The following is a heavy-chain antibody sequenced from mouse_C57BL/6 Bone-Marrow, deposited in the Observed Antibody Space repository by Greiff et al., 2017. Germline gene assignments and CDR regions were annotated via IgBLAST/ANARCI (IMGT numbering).Heavy chain of an antibody. J-gene: IGHJ2*01. CDR3: AKQIYDRSYGY. D-gene: IGHD2-3*01. CDR1: GYTFTSYW. Sequence: QVQLLQSGAELVKPGASVKVSCKASGYTFTSYWMHWVKQRPGQGLEWIGWIHPSDSDTNYNQKFKGKATLTVDKSSSTAYMQLSSLTSRDSAVYSSAKQIYDRSYGYWGQGTTLPVSS. CDR2: IHPSDSDT. V-gene: IGHV1-74*01.